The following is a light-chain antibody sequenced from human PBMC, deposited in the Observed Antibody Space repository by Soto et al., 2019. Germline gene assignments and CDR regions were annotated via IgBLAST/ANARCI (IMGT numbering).Light chain of an antibody. Sequence: ESVLTQSPGTLSLSPGERATLSCRASQSVTSGYLAWYQQKPGQAPRLLIYDASSRATGIPDRFSGSGSGTDFPLTISRLEPEDFAVYYCQQYGTSLLYTFGQGTKLEIK. CDR3: QQYGTSLLYT. J-gene: IGKJ2*01. CDR1: QSVTSGY. V-gene: IGKV3-20*01. CDR2: DAS.